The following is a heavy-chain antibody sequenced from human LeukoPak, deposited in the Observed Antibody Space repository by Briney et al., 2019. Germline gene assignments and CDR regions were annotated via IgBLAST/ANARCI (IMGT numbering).Heavy chain of an antibody. V-gene: IGHV3-23*01. D-gene: IGHD2-15*01. Sequence: SGGSLRLSCAASGFTFTTYWMTWVRQAPGKGLEWVSTFSGSGGSTHYADSVKGRFTISRDNSKNTLYLQMNSLRAEDTAVYYCAKSGLNRFDYWGQGTLVTVSS. CDR1: GFTFTTYW. J-gene: IGHJ4*02. CDR3: AKSGLNRFDY. CDR2: FSGSGGST.